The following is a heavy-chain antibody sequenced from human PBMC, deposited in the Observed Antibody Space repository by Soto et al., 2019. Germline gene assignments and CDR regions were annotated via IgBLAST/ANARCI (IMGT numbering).Heavy chain of an antibody. Sequence: PGGSLRLSCAASGFTFSSYWMHWVRQAPGKGLVWVSRINSDGSSTSYADSVKGRFTISRDNAKNTLYLQMNSLRAEDTAVYYCARAGQGYSGYGPRIIVDPWGQGTLVTVSS. D-gene: IGHD5-12*01. CDR1: GFTFSSYW. CDR3: ARAGQGYSGYGPRIIVDP. CDR2: INSDGSST. V-gene: IGHV3-74*01. J-gene: IGHJ5*02.